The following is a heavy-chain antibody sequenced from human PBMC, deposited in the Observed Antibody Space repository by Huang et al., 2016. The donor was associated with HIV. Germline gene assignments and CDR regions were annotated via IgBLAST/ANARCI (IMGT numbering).Heavy chain of an antibody. J-gene: IGHJ4*02. CDR2: IIPMCGTP. CDR1: GGTFSKYA. D-gene: IGHD4-17*01. Sequence: QVQLVQSGAEVKTPGSSVKVSCKASGGTFSKYALSWVRQAPGQGLEWKGGIIPMCGTPNYARKFQGRVTITADDSTSTTYVEVSSLRSEDTALYYCARGQLGSYGDYDVLYWGQGTLVTVSS. V-gene: IGHV1-69*13. CDR3: ARGQLGSYGDYDVLY.